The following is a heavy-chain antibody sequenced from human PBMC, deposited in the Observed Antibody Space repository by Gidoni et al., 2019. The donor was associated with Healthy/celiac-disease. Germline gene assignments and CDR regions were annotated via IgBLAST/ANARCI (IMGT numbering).Heavy chain of an antibody. CDR3: ARVVPAARKYYYYYYMDV. V-gene: IGHV4-59*01. CDR1: GGAIGSYY. Sequence: QVQLQASGPGLVKPAETLSLTCTVSGGAIGSYYWSWLRQPPGKGLEWIGYIYYSGSTNYNPSLKSRVTISVDTSKNQFSLKLSSVTAADTAVYYCARVVPAARKYYYYYYMDVWGKGTTVTVSS. CDR2: IYYSGST. D-gene: IGHD2-2*01. J-gene: IGHJ6*03.